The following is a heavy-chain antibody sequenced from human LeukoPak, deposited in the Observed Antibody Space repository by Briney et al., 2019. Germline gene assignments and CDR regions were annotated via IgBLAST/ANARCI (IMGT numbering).Heavy chain of an antibody. Sequence: PSETLSLTCTVSGGSISSSSYYWGWIRQPPGKGLEWIGSIYYSGSTYYNPSLKSRVTISVDTSKNQFSLKLSSVTAADTAVYYCARQYGSGSYYYYYYMDVWGKGTTVTVSS. CDR3: ARQYGSGSYYYYYYMDV. V-gene: IGHV4-39*07. CDR2: IYYSGST. J-gene: IGHJ6*03. D-gene: IGHD3-10*01. CDR1: GGSISSSSYY.